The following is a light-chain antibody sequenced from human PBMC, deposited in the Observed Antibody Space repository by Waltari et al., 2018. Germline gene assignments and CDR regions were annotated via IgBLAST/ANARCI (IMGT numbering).Light chain of an antibody. J-gene: IGLJ2*01. CDR1: SSDVGGYNY. Sequence: QSALTQPASVSGSPGQSITISCTGTSSDVGGYNYVYWYQQHPGKAPKLMIYEVSNRPSGVSNRFSGSKSGNTASLTISGLQAEDAADYYCSSYTSSSTLEVFGGGTKLTVL. CDR2: EVS. CDR3: SSYTSSSTLEV. V-gene: IGLV2-14*01.